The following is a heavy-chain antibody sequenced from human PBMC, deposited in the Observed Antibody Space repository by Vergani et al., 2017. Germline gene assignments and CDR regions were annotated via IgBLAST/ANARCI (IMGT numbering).Heavy chain of an antibody. V-gene: IGHV3-49*04. CDR1: GFTFGDYA. Sequence: EVQLVESGGGLVQPGRSLRLSCTASGFTFGDYAMSWVRQAPGKGLEWVGFIRSKAYGGTTEYAASVKGRFTISRDDSKSIAYLQMNSLRAEDTAVYYCARSFIAVADPTGWYFDLWGRGTLVTVSS. D-gene: IGHD6-19*01. CDR2: IRSKAYGGTT. J-gene: IGHJ2*01. CDR3: ARSFIAVADPTGWYFDL.